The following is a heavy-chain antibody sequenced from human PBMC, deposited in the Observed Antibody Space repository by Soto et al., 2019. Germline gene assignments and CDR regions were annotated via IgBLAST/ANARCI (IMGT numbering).Heavy chain of an antibody. CDR3: AHRRFITMVRGVIPFDY. Sequence: QITLKESGPTLVKPTQTLTLTCTFSGFSLSTSGVGVGWIRQPPGKALEWLALIYWDDDKRYSPSLKSRLTITKDTSKNQVVLTMTNMDPVDTATYYCAHRRFITMVRGVIPFDYSGQGTPVTVSS. D-gene: IGHD3-10*01. CDR1: GFSLSTSGVG. CDR2: IYWDDDK. J-gene: IGHJ4*02. V-gene: IGHV2-5*02.